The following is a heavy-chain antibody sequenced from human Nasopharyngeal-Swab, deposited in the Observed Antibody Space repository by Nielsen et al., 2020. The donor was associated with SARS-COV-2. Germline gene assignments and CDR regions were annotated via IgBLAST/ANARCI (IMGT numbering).Heavy chain of an antibody. CDR2: IIPIFGTA. J-gene: IGHJ6*02. D-gene: IGHD3-9*01. Sequence: SVKVSCKASGGTFSSYAISWVRQAPGQGLEWMGGIIPIFGTANYAQKFQGRVTITADESTSTAYMELSSLRSEDTAAYYCARSKWSDILLTYYYYGMDVWGQGTTVTVSS. CDR1: GGTFSSYA. CDR3: ARSKWSDILLTYYYYGMDV. V-gene: IGHV1-69*13.